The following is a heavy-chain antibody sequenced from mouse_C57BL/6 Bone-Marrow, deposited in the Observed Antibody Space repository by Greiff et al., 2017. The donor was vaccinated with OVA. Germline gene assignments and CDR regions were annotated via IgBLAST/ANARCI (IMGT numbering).Heavy chain of an antibody. CDR1: GFTFSSYG. CDR3: ARHRAETDY. Sequence: EVKVVESGGDLVKPGGSLKLSCAASGFTFSSYGMSWVRQTPDKRLEWVATISSGGSYTYYPDSVKGRFTISRDNAKNTLYLQMSSLKSEDTAMYCCARHRAETDYWGQVTTLSVSS. CDR2: ISSGGSYT. D-gene: IGHD3-3*01. V-gene: IGHV5-6*01. J-gene: IGHJ2*01.